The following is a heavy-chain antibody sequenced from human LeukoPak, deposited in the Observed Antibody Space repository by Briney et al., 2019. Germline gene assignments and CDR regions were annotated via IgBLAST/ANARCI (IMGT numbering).Heavy chain of an antibody. J-gene: IGHJ4*02. CDR2: INPNSGGT. V-gene: IGHV1-18*01. Sequence: ASVKVSCKASGGTFSSYAISWVRQAPGQGLEWMGRINPNSGGTNYAQKLQGRVTMTTDTSTSTAYMELRSLRSDDTAVYYCARRESYNWNSYWGQGTLVTVSS. CDR1: GGTFSSYA. D-gene: IGHD1-1*01. CDR3: ARRESYNWNSY.